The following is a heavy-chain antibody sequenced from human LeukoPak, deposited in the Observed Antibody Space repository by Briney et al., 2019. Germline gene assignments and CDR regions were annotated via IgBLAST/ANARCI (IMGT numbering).Heavy chain of an antibody. J-gene: IGHJ4*02. Sequence: ASVKLSCKASGYTFTSYYMHWVRQAPGQGLEWMGIINPSGGSTGYAQKFQGRVTMTRDTSTSTVYMELSSLRSEDTAVYYCARNPVTTKYFDYWGQGTLGSVSS. CDR1: GYTFTSYY. D-gene: IGHD4-17*01. CDR3: ARNPVTTKYFDY. V-gene: IGHV1-46*01. CDR2: INPSGGST.